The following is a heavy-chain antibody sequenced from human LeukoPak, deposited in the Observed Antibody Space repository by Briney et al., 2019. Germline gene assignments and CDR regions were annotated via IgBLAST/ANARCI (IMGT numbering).Heavy chain of an antibody. Sequence: SETLSLTCAVYGGSFSGYYWSWIRQPPGKGLEWIGEINHSGSTNYNPSLKSRVTISVDTSKNQFSLKLSSVTAADTAVYYCARVKKGPRLVPFDYWGQGTLVTVSP. CDR1: GGSFSGYY. D-gene: IGHD3-22*01. V-gene: IGHV4-34*01. J-gene: IGHJ4*02. CDR2: INHSGST. CDR3: ARVKKGPRLVPFDY.